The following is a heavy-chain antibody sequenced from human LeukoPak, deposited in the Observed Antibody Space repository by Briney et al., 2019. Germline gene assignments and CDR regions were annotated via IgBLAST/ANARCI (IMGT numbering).Heavy chain of an antibody. CDR3: ARERVNWNDVGGLFDY. CDR2: IHSGGST. Sequence: GGSLRLSCAASGFTVSSNYMSWVRQAPGKGLEWVSLIHSGGSTSYADSVKGRFTFSRDNSKNTLYLQMNSLRAEDTAVYYCARERVNWNDVGGLFDYWGQGALVTVSS. V-gene: IGHV3-53*01. CDR1: GFTVSSNY. J-gene: IGHJ4*02. D-gene: IGHD1-1*01.